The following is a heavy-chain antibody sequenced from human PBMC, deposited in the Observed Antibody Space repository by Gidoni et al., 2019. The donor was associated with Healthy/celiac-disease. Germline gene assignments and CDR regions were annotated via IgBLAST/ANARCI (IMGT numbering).Heavy chain of an antibody. Sequence: EVQLVESGGGLVQPGRSLRLSCAASGFTFDEYAMHWVRQAPGKGLEWVSGISWNSGSIGYADSVKGRFTISRDNAKNSLYLQMNSLRAEDTALYYCAKDILQQLVQVGYFDYWGQGTLVTVSS. CDR1: GFTFDEYA. D-gene: IGHD6-6*01. CDR3: AKDILQQLVQVGYFDY. CDR2: ISWNSGSI. V-gene: IGHV3-9*01. J-gene: IGHJ4*02.